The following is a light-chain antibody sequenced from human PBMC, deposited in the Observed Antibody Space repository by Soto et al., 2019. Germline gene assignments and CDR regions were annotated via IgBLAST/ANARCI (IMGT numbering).Light chain of an antibody. CDR2: DAS. CDR1: QGIRSA. CDR3: QQFDDYPFT. Sequence: AIQLTQSPSSLSASVGDSVTITCRASQGIRSALAWYQQTPGRAPKLLIYDASTLESGVPSRFSGSRSGTDFTLTVSSLQHEDFETYYCQQFDDYPFTLSPGTKVDIK. J-gene: IGKJ3*01. V-gene: IGKV1D-13*01.